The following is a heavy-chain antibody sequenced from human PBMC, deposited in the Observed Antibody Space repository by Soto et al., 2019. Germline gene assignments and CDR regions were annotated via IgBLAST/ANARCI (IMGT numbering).Heavy chain of an antibody. CDR3: AKAQAWELLFDF. V-gene: IGHV4-31*03. J-gene: IGHJ4*02. CDR2: IYYTGST. Sequence: SETLSLTCTVSGGSISSGGYYWTWIRQHPGKGLEWIGNIYYTGSTYYNPSLKSRVTISIDTSKNQFSLNLNSVTAADTAVYYCAKAQAWELLFDFWGQGILVTVSS. D-gene: IGHD1-26*01. CDR1: GGSISSGGYY.